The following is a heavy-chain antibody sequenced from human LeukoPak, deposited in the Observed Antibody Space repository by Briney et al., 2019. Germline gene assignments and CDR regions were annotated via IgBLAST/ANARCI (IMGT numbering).Heavy chain of an antibody. CDR3: ARDSPLDILTGYSPYGMDV. J-gene: IGHJ6*02. CDR1: GYTFTSNG. V-gene: IGHV1-18*01. D-gene: IGHD3-9*01. Sequence: ASVKVSCKASGYTFTSNGISWVRQAPGQGLEWMGWISAYNGNTNYAQKLQGRVTMTTDTSTSTAYMELRSLRSDDTAVYYCARDSPLDILTGYSPYGMDVWGQGTTVTVSS. CDR2: ISAYNGNT.